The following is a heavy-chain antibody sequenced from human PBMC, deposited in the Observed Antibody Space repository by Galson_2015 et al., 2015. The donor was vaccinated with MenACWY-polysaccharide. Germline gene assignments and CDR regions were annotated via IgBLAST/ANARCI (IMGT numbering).Heavy chain of an antibody. Sequence: SLRLSCAASGIKFYGSGMHWVRQAPGKGLEWVAVIQYDGSNKVYADSAKGRFSISRDNSKNTLYLQMNSLRAEDTAVYYCAREGSRIVFHAFDVWGHGALVTVSS. CDR1: GIKFYGSG. CDR2: IQYDGSNK. CDR3: AREGSRIVFHAFDV. D-gene: IGHD2-15*01. V-gene: IGHV3-33*05. J-gene: IGHJ3*01.